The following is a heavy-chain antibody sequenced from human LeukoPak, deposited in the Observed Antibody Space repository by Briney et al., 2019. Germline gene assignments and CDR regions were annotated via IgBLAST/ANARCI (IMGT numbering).Heavy chain of an antibody. CDR1: GFTFRNYV. CDR3: AKLTTS. Sequence: PGGSLRLSCAASGFTFRNYVIHWVRQAPGKGLEWVAVTSSDLNVKLYADSVKGRFTISRDNSNNTLYLQMNSLRAEDTAVYYCAKLTTSWGQGTLVTVSS. V-gene: IGHV3-30-3*01. J-gene: IGHJ4*02. D-gene: IGHD4-11*01. CDR2: TSSDLNVK.